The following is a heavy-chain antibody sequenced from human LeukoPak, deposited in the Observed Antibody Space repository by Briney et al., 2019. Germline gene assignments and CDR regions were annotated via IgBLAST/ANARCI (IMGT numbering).Heavy chain of an antibody. J-gene: IGHJ4*02. CDR2: ISWNSGSI. V-gene: IGHV3-9*01. CDR3: AKAEGTAMVYYYFDY. CDR1: GFTFDDYA. D-gene: IGHD5-18*01. Sequence: GGSLRLSCAASGFTFDDYAMHWVRQAPGKGLEWVSGISWNSGSIGYADSVKGRFTISRDIAKNSLYLQMNSLRAEDTALYYCAKAEGTAMVYYYFDYWGQGTLVTASS.